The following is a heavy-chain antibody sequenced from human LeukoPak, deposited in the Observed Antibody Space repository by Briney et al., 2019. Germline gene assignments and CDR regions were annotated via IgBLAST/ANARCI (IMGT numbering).Heavy chain of an antibody. CDR1: GGSINNYY. D-gene: IGHD1/OR15-1a*01. J-gene: IGHJ4*02. V-gene: IGHV4-4*07. CDR2: IHSSGST. Sequence: SETLSLTCTVSGGSINNYYWSWIRQPAGKGLEWIGRIHSSGSTNYNSSLKSRVTMSVDTSKNQFSLKLRSVTAADTAVYYCARESPNGDWNNWGQGTLVTVSS. CDR3: ARESPNGDWNN.